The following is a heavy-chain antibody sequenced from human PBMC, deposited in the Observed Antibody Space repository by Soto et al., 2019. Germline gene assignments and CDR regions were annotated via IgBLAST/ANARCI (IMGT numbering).Heavy chain of an antibody. Sequence: QVQLQASGPGLVKPSDTLSLTCTVSGDSIGTYNWGWIRQPPGKRLEWIGYIDSNGGTSYNPALKSRVTISADTSTKQSSLRLSSVTAADTAVYYCVRQGIGALHGLVDVWGQGTKVTVSS. J-gene: IGHJ6*02. CDR3: VRQGIGALHGLVDV. CDR1: GDSIGTYN. V-gene: IGHV4-59*08. CDR2: IDSNGGT. D-gene: IGHD1-26*01.